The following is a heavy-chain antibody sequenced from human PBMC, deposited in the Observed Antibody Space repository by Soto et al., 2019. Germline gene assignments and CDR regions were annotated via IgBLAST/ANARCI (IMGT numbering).Heavy chain of an antibody. D-gene: IGHD3-22*01. CDR2: INAGNGNT. V-gene: IGHV1-3*05. CDR1: GYTFTSYA. J-gene: IGHJ6*02. Sequence: QVQLVQSGAEEKKPGASVKVSCKASGYTFTSYAMHWVRQAPGQRLEWMGWINAGNGNTKYSQKFQGRVTITRDTXAGXAYMELSSLRSEDTAVYYCARGTYYYDSSGYYWDYYYGMDVWGQGTTVTVSS. CDR3: ARGTYYYDSSGYYWDYYYGMDV.